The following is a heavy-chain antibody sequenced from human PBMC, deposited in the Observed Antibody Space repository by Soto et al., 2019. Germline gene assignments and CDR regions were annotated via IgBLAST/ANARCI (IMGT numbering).Heavy chain of an antibody. Sequence: SETLSLTCAVSGGSISSSNWWSWVRQPPGKGLEWIGEIYHSGSTNYNPSLKSRVTISVDKSKNQFSLKLSSVTAADAAVYYCARDKMGTVTTKRGRNWFDPWGQGTLVTVS. D-gene: IGHD4-4*01. J-gene: IGHJ5*02. CDR1: GGSISSSNW. CDR2: IYHSGST. V-gene: IGHV4-4*02. CDR3: ARDKMGTVTTKRGRNWFDP.